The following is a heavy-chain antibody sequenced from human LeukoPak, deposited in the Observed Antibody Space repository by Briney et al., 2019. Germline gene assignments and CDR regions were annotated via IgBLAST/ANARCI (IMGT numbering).Heavy chain of an antibody. D-gene: IGHD1-1*01. CDR2: ISAYNGNT. Sequence: ASVKVSCKASGYTFTSYGISWVRQAPGQGLEWMGWISAYNGNTNYAQKLQGRVTMTRDTSISTAYMELSRLRSDDTAVYYCARAGGGGTTGNYYYYYYMDVWGKGTTVTISS. CDR1: GYTFTSYG. CDR3: ARAGGGGTTGNYYYYYYMDV. V-gene: IGHV1-18*01. J-gene: IGHJ6*03.